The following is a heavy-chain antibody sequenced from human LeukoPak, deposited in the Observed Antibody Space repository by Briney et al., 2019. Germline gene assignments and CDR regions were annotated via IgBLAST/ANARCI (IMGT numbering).Heavy chain of an antibody. CDR1: GFTFGSYA. Sequence: PGGSLRLSCAASGFTFGSYAMHWVRQAPGKGLEWVAVISYDGSSKYYADSVKGRFTISRDNSKNTLYLQMNSLRAEDTAVYYCARDLPTRYSSGLAPDYWGQGTLVTVSS. V-gene: IGHV3-30*04. CDR3: ARDLPTRYSSGLAPDY. J-gene: IGHJ4*02. D-gene: IGHD6-19*01. CDR2: ISYDGSSK.